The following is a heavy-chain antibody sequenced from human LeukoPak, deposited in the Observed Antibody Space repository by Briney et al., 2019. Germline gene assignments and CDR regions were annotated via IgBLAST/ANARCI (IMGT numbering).Heavy chain of an antibody. CDR2: IYYSGST. CDR1: GGSISSGGYY. V-gene: IGHV4-31*03. Sequence: SETLSLTCTVSGGSISSGGYYWSWIRQHPGKGLERIGYIYYSGSTYYNPSLKSRVTISVDTSKNQFSLKLSSVTAADTAVYYCARVISDSSGYYYYFDYWGQGTLVTVSS. CDR3: ARVISDSSGYYYYFDY. J-gene: IGHJ4*02. D-gene: IGHD3-22*01.